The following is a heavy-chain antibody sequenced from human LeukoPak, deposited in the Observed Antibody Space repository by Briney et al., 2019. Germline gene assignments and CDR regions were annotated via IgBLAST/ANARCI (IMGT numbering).Heavy chain of an antibody. J-gene: IGHJ3*02. Sequence: SLQISGKGSGYSFTSYWIGWVRQLPGKGLEGMGIIYPGDSDTRYSPSFQGQVTISADKSISTAYLQWSSLKASDTAMYYCAVGEAYCGGDCLGAFDIWGQGTMVTVSS. CDR3: AVGEAYCGGDCLGAFDI. V-gene: IGHV5-51*01. CDR2: IYPGDSDT. D-gene: IGHD2-21*02. CDR1: GYSFTSYW.